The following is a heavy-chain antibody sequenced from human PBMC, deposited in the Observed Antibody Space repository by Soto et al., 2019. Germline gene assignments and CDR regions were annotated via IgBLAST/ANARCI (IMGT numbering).Heavy chain of an antibody. CDR1: GDSVSSNSGA. CDR2: TYYRSKWYN. CDR3: ARSTIEAGHXDY. V-gene: IGHV6-1*01. D-gene: IGHD6-13*01. Sequence: SQTLSLTCAISGDSVSSNSGAWHWIKQSPSRGLEWLGRTYYRSKWYNDYAVSVKSRITINPDTSKNQFSLQLNSVTPEDTAVYYCARSTIEAGHXDYWGQGALVTVSS. J-gene: IGHJ4*02.